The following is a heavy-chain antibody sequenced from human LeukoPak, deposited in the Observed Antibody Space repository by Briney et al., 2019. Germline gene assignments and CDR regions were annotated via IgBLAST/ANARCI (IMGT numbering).Heavy chain of an antibody. V-gene: IGHV4-39*01. D-gene: IGHD3-22*01. Sequence: SETLSLTCTVSGGSISSSSYYWGWIRQPPGKGLEWVGSIYYSGSTYYNPSLKSRVTISVDTSKNQFSLKLISVTAAHAAVYYCARHRYYYDSSGYYGDPFDYWGQGTLVTVSS. J-gene: IGHJ4*02. CDR1: GGSISSSSYY. CDR3: ARHRYYYDSSGYYGDPFDY. CDR2: IYYSGST.